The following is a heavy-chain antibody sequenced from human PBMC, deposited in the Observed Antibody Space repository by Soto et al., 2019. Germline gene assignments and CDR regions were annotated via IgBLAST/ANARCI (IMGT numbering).Heavy chain of an antibody. J-gene: IGHJ6*02. CDR1: SASISSSSYT. CDR2: IYYSGTT. CDR3: ARLHGYCISSSCHGHYAMDV. D-gene: IGHD2-2*01. V-gene: IGHV4-39*01. Sequence: SETLSLTCTVSSASISSSSYTWGWIRQPPGKGLEWIGSIYYSGTTYYNPSLNSRVTVSVDTSKNQFSLKVTSVTAADTAVYYCARLHGYCISSSCHGHYAMDVWGQGTTVTAP.